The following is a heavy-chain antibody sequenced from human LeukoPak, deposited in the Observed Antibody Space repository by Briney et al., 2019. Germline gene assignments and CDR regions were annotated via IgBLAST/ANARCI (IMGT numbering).Heavy chain of an antibody. CDR2: IYYSGST. CDR1: GGSINYNY. J-gene: IGHJ4*02. Sequence: SETLSLTCTVSGGSINYNYWSWIRQPPGKGLEWIGYIYYSGSTYYNPSLKSRVTISVDTSMNQFSLKVSSVTAADTAVYFCASQMRIGVAFFDYWGQGTLVTVSS. D-gene: IGHD3-3*01. CDR3: ASQMRIGVAFFDY. V-gene: IGHV4-30-4*08.